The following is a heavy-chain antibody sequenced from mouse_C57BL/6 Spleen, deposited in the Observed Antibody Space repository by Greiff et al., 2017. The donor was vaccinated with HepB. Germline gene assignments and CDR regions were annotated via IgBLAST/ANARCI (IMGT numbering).Heavy chain of an antibody. V-gene: IGHV5-12*01. Sequence: EVKLVESGGGLVQPGGSLKLSCAASGFTFSDYYMYWVRQTPEKRLEWVAYISNGGGSTYYPDTEKGRFTISRDNAKNTLYLQMSRLKSEDTAMYYCARWGYYYAMDYWGQGTSVTVSS. CDR1: GFTFSDYY. CDR3: ARWGYYYAMDY. J-gene: IGHJ4*01. CDR2: ISNGGGST.